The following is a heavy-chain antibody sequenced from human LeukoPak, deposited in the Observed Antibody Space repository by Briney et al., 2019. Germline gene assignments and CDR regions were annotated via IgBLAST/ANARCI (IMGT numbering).Heavy chain of an antibody. CDR1: GYTFTSYG. V-gene: IGHV1-18*01. J-gene: IGHJ6*03. CDR2: ISAYNGNT. CDR3: ARGRTRRYCSGGSCYSGGYYYYYMDV. D-gene: IGHD2-15*01. Sequence: ASVKVSCKASGYTFTSYGISWVRQAPGQGLEWMGWISAYNGNTNYAQKLQGRVTMTTDTSTSTAYMELRSLRSDDTAVYYCARGRTRRYCSGGSCYSGGYYYYYMDVWGKGTTVTVSS.